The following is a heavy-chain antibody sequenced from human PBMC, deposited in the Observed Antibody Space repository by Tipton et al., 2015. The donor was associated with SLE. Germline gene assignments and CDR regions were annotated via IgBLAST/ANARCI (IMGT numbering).Heavy chain of an antibody. Sequence: SLRLSCAASGFIFSSYAMNWVRQAPGKGLEWVSGISGSGGTTYYADSVKGRFTISRDNSKNTLYLQMNSLRAEDTAVYYCARGRGCSTSCYTSYGMDVWGQGTTVTVSS. CDR3: ARGRGCSTSCYTSYGMDV. D-gene: IGHD2-2*02. CDR2: ISGSGGTT. J-gene: IGHJ6*02. CDR1: GFIFSSYA. V-gene: IGHV3-23*01.